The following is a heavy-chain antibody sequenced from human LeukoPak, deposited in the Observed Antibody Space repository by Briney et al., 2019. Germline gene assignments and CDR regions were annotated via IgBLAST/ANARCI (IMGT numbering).Heavy chain of an antibody. D-gene: IGHD1-26*01. V-gene: IGHV3-7*03. Sequence: PGGSLRLSCAASGFSFSSYWMSWVRQAPGKGLEWVANIKQDGSEKYYVDSVKGRFTISRDNAKNSLYLQMNSLRAEDTAVYYCARFLTLYSGSYGYWGQGTLVTVSS. CDR1: GFSFSSYW. J-gene: IGHJ4*02. CDR3: ARFLTLYSGSYGY. CDR2: IKQDGSEK.